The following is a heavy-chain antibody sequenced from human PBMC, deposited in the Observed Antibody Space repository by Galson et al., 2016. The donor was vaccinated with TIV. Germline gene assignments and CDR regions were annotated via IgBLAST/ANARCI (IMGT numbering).Heavy chain of an antibody. J-gene: IGHJ3*02. CDR3: AHIRITLIPDAFYI. CDR2: FYWDDDT. CDR1: GFSLSDTGVG. D-gene: IGHD3-22*01. Sequence: PALVTPTQTLTLTCTFSGFSLSDTGVGVGWIRQPPGKALEWLGIFYWDDDTRYSPSLGSRLTITKDNSKNQVVLTVTDRDPVDTGTYFCAHIRITLIPDAFYIWGQGTTVTVSS. V-gene: IGHV2-5*02.